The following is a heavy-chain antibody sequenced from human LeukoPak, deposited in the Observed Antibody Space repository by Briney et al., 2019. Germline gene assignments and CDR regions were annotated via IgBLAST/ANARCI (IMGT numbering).Heavy chain of an antibody. Sequence: GGSLRLSCAASGFTFSSYGMHWVRQAPGKGLEWVAVISYDGSNKYYADSVKGRFTISRDNSKNTLYLQMNSLRAEDTAVYYCAKDRAPPRYSYSSSWYWGSADYWGQGTLVTVSS. J-gene: IGHJ4*02. CDR3: AKDRAPPRYSYSSSWYWGSADY. CDR2: ISYDGSNK. V-gene: IGHV3-30*18. D-gene: IGHD6-13*01. CDR1: GFTFSSYG.